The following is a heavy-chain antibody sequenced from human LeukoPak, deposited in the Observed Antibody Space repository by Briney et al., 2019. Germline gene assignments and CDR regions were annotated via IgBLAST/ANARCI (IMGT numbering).Heavy chain of an antibody. CDR2: ISASGDIT. Sequence: PGGSLRLSCAASGLTIDIHAMTWVRQAPGKGLEWVSTISASGDITHFADSVRGRFTISRDNSRNTLYLQMKNLRAEDTAIYYCAKAYGSGYYPYDYWGQGALVSVSS. J-gene: IGHJ4*02. D-gene: IGHD6-19*01. V-gene: IGHV3-23*01. CDR1: GLTIDIHA. CDR3: AKAYGSGYYPYDY.